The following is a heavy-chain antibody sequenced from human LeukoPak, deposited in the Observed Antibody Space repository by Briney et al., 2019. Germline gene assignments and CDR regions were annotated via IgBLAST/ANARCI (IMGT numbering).Heavy chain of an antibody. CDR3: ARGGYCNGGSCRFDY. D-gene: IGHD2-15*01. CDR1: GFTFSSYE. CDR2: ISSSGSTI. Sequence: GGSLRLSCAASGFTFSSYEMNWVCQAPGKGLEGVSYISSSGSTIYNADSVKGRFTISRDNAKNSLYLQMNSLRAEDTAVYYCARGGYCNGGSCRFDYWGQGTLVTVSS. V-gene: IGHV3-48*03. J-gene: IGHJ4*02.